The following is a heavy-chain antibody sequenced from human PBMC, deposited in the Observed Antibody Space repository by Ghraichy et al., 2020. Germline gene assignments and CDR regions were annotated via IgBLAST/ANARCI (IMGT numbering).Heavy chain of an antibody. CDR3: ANRTRITIFGVVIMKENWFDP. V-gene: IGHV4-39*01. Sequence: SETLSLTCTVSGGSISSSSYYWGWIRQPPGKGLEWIGSIYYSGSTYYNPSLKSRVTISVDTSKNQFSLKLSSVTAADTAVYYFANRTRITIFGVVIMKENWFDPWGQGTLVTVSS. CDR1: GGSISSSSYY. D-gene: IGHD3-3*01. CDR2: IYYSGST. J-gene: IGHJ5*02.